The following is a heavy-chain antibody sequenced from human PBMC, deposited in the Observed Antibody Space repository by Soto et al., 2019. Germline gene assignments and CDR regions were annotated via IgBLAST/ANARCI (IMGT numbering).Heavy chain of an antibody. Sequence: EVQLLESGGGLVQPGESLRLSCVVSEFTFSSYAMSWVRQAPGKGLEWVSSISHSGKSTYYADSVQGRFAVSRDNSKSTLYLQMNSLRDEDTAVYYCAKVPTGEMATGFQAFDIWGQGTMVTVSS. CDR2: ISHSGKST. CDR1: EFTFSSYA. V-gene: IGHV3-23*01. CDR3: AKVPTGEMATGFQAFDI. J-gene: IGHJ3*02. D-gene: IGHD5-12*01.